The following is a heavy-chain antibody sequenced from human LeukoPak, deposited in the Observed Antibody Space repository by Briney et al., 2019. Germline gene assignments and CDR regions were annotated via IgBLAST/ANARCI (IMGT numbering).Heavy chain of an antibody. D-gene: IGHD3-10*01. J-gene: IGHJ5*02. CDR3: ARDMVRGVIGWFDP. CDR1: GFTFSSYW. CDR2: IKQDGSEK. V-gene: IGHV3-7*01. Sequence: PGGSLRLSCAASGFTFSSYWMSWVRQAPGKGLEWVANIKQDGSEKYYVDSVKGRFTTSRDNAKNSLYLQMNSLRAEDTAVYYCARDMVRGVIGWFDPWGQGTLVTVSS.